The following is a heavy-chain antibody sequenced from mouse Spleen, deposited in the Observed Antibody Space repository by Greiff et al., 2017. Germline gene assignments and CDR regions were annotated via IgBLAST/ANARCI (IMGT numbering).Heavy chain of an antibody. J-gene: IGHJ2*01. CDR1: GYTFTNYW. CDR2: IYPGGGYT. D-gene: IGHD2-4*01. CDR3: ARSDYDPYYFDY. Sequence: QVQLQQSGAELVRPGTSVKISCKASGYTFTNYWLGWVKQRPGHGLEWIGDIYPGGGYTNYNEKFKGKATLTADTSSSTAYMQLSSLTSEDSAVYFCARSDYDPYYFDYWGQGTTLTVSS. V-gene: IGHV1-63*02.